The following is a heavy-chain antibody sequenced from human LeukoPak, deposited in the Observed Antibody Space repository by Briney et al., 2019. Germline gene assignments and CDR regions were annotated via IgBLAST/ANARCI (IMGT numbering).Heavy chain of an antibody. CDR3: VLAVAGTVRVFDY. J-gene: IGHJ4*02. V-gene: IGHV4-34*01. CDR1: GGSFSGYY. D-gene: IGHD6-19*01. CDR2: INHSGST. Sequence: SETLSLTCAVYGGSFSGYYWSWIRQPPGKGLEWIGEINHSGSTNYNPSLKSRVTISVDTSKNQFSLKLSSVTAADTAVYYCVLAVAGTVRVFDYWGQGTLVTVSS.